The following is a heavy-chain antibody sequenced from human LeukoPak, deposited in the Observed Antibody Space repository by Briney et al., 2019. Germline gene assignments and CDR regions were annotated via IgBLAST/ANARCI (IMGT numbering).Heavy chain of an antibody. CDR1: GGSISSYY. J-gene: IGHJ4*02. Sequence: SETLSLTCTVSGGSISSYYWSWIRQPAGKGLEWIGRIYTSGGTNYNPSRKSRVTMSVDTSKNQFSLKLSSVTAADTAVYYCARGLSRWYYFDYWGQGTLVAVSS. D-gene: IGHD6-19*01. CDR3: ARGLSRWYYFDY. V-gene: IGHV4-4*07. CDR2: IYTSGGT.